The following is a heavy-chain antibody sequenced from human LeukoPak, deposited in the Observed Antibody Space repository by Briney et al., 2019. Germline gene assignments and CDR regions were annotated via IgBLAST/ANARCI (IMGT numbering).Heavy chain of an antibody. J-gene: IGHJ4*02. D-gene: IGHD3-22*01. CDR2: IIPIFGTA. Sequence: SVKVSCKASGGTFSSYAISWVRQAPGQGLEWMGRIIPIFGTANYAQKFQGRVTITTDESTSTAYMELSSLKSEDTAVYYCARAYYDSSGYYYFDYWGQGTLVTVSS. CDR1: GGTFSSYA. V-gene: IGHV1-69*05. CDR3: ARAYYDSSGYYYFDY.